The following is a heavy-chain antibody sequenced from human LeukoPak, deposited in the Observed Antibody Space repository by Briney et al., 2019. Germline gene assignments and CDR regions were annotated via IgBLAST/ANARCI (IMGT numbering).Heavy chain of an antibody. CDR3: ARLGIVVVVAADTDY. J-gene: IGHJ4*02. Sequence: SVKVSCKASRGTFSSYAISWVRQAPGQGLEWMGGIIPIFGTANYAQKFQGRVTITADESTSTAYMELSSLRSEDTAVYYCARLGIVVVVAADTDYWGQGTLVTVSS. CDR1: RGTFSSYA. D-gene: IGHD2-15*01. V-gene: IGHV1-69*01. CDR2: IIPIFGTA.